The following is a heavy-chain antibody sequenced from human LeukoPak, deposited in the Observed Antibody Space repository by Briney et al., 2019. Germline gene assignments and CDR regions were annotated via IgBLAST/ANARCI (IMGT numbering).Heavy chain of an antibody. D-gene: IGHD6-13*01. V-gene: IGHV3-21*01. CDR3: ARDLGAAAGPSH. J-gene: IGHJ4*02. Sequence: GGSLRLSCAASGFTFSSYSMNWVRQPPGKGLEWVSYINSSSSYIYYADSLKGRFNISRDNEKNSLYLQMNSLRAEDTAVYYCARDLGAAAGPSHWGQGTLVTVSS. CDR2: INSSSSYI. CDR1: GFTFSSYS.